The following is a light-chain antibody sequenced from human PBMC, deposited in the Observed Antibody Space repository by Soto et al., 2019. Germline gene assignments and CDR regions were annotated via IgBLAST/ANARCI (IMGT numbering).Light chain of an antibody. Sequence: AIRMTQSPSSLSASTGDRVTITCRASQGISSYLAWYQQKPGKAPKLLIYAASTLQSGVPSGFSGSGSGTDFTLTISCLQSEDFATYYCQQYYSYPYTFGQGTKVDSK. CDR3: QQYYSYPYT. CDR1: QGISSY. CDR2: AAS. J-gene: IGKJ2*01. V-gene: IGKV1-8*01.